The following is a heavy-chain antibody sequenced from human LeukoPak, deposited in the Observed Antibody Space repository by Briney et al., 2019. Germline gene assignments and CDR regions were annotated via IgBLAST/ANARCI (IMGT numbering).Heavy chain of an antibody. J-gene: IGHJ4*02. D-gene: IGHD3-10*01. CDR1: GGSISSYY. V-gene: IGHV4-4*07. Sequence: SETLSLTCTVSGGSISSYYWNWIRQPAGKGLEWIGRVYISGATNYNPSLKSRVTMSVETSKNQCSLKLTSVTAADTAVYYCARGLRTDNFGYWGQGTLVTFSS. CDR3: ARGLRTDNFGY. CDR2: VYISGAT.